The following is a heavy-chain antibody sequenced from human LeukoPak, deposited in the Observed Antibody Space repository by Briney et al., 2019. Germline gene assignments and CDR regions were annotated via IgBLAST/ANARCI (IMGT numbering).Heavy chain of an antibody. CDR1: GFTFSNHN. CDR3: ARDYFWASVY. Sequence: GGSLRLSCAASGFTFSNHNMNWVRQPPGKGLEWISYISSDTSVIYYADSVKGRFTISRDNAKNSLFLQMTSLSAEDTAVYYCARDYFWASVYWGQGTLVTVSS. D-gene: IGHD2/OR15-2a*01. CDR2: ISSDTSVI. V-gene: IGHV3-48*01. J-gene: IGHJ4*02.